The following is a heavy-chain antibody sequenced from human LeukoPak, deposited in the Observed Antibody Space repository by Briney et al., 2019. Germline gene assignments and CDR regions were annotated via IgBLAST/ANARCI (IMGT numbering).Heavy chain of an antibody. CDR1: GFTFSSYA. CDR2: ISYDGSNK. CDR3: ARDFERLIYYDSSGYYGY. J-gene: IGHJ4*02. V-gene: IGHV3-30-3*01. D-gene: IGHD3-22*01. Sequence: GGSLRLSCAASGFTFSSYAMHWVRQAPGKGLEWVAVISYDGSNKYYADSVKGRFTISRDNSKNTLYLQMNSLRAEDTAVYYCARDFERLIYYDSSGYYGYWGQGTLVTVSS.